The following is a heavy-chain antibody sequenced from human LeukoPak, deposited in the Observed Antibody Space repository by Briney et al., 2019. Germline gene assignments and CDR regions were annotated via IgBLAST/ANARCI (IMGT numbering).Heavy chain of an antibody. V-gene: IGHV3-23*01. CDR3: AKSLSGFDAFDI. CDR2: ISGSGGST. J-gene: IGHJ3*02. D-gene: IGHD3-22*01. Sequence: PGGSLRLSCAASGFTFSSYAMSWVRQAPGKGLEWVSAISGSGGSTYYADSVRGRFTISRDNSKNTLYLQMNSLRAEDTAVYYCAKSLSGFDAFDIWGQGTMVTVSS. CDR1: GFTFSSYA.